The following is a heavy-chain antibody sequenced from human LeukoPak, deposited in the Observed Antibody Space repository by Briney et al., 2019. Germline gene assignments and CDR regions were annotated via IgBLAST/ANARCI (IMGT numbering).Heavy chain of an antibody. CDR2: SYYSGST. CDR1: GGSITSGRYY. CDR3: ARATYDLLTGYYLDS. Sequence: SQTLSLTCSVSGGSITSGRYYWTWIRQYPEKGLEWIGYSYYSGSTHFKSSLKSRATISLDKSKNQFSLNLTSVTAADTAVYYCARATYDLLTGYYLDSWGQGTLVTVSS. V-gene: IGHV4-31*03. D-gene: IGHD3-9*01. J-gene: IGHJ4*02.